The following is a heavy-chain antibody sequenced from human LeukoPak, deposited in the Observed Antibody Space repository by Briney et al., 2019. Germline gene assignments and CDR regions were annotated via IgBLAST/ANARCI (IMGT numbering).Heavy chain of an antibody. CDR3: ARVLGYYDFWSGYPIYD. J-gene: IGHJ4*02. CDR1: GGSISSSNW. V-gene: IGHV4-4*02. D-gene: IGHD3-3*01. CDR2: IYHSGST. Sequence: PSETLSLTCAVSGGSISSSNWWSWVRQPPGKGLEWIVEIYHSGSTNYNPSLKSRVTISVDKSKNQFSLKLSSVTAADTAVYYCARVLGYYDFWSGYPIYDWGQGTLVTVSS.